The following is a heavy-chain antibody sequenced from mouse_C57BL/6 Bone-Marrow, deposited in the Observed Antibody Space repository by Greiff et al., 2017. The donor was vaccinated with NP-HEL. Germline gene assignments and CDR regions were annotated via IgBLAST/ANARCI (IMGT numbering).Heavy chain of an antibody. CDR1: GFTFSDYG. Sequence: VQLKESGGGLVQPGGSLKLSCAASGFTFSDYGMAWVRQAPRKGPEWVAFISNLAYSIYYADTVTGRFTISRENAKNTLYLEMSSLRSEDTAMYYCARQDYGSAFAYWGQGTLVTVSA. V-gene: IGHV5-15*01. D-gene: IGHD1-1*01. CDR2: ISNLAYSI. J-gene: IGHJ3*01. CDR3: ARQDYGSAFAY.